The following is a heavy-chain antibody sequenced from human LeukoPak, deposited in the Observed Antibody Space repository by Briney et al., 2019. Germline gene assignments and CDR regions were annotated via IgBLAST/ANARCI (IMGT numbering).Heavy chain of an antibody. Sequence: PSETLSLTCTVSGGSISSGSYYWSWIRQPAGKGLEWIGYIYYSGSTNYNPSLKSRVTLSVDTSKNQFSLKLSSVTAADTAVYYCARGLTFGGVIVREDYGMDVWGKGTTVTVSS. D-gene: IGHD3-16*02. J-gene: IGHJ6*04. CDR1: GGSISSGSYY. CDR2: IYYSGST. V-gene: IGHV4-61*10. CDR3: ARGLTFGGVIVREDYGMDV.